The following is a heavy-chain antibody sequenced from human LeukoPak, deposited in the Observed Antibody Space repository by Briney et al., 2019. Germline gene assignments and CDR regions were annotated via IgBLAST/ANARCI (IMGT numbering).Heavy chain of an antibody. Sequence: SETLPLTSTVSGGSFSSYYWSGIGHPPGKGLEWIGYIYYSGSTNYNPSLKSRVTISVDTSKNQFSLKLSSVTAADTAVYYCARTDYYFDYWGQGTLVTVSS. V-gene: IGHV4-59*01. J-gene: IGHJ4*02. CDR1: GGSFSSYY. D-gene: IGHD2-21*02. CDR3: ARTDYYFDY. CDR2: IYYSGST.